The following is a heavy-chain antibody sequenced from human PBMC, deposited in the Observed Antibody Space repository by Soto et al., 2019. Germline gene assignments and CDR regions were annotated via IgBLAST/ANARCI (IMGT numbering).Heavy chain of an antibody. V-gene: IGHV1-46*01. J-gene: IGHJ5*02. CDR1: GYTFTSYY. Sequence: GASVKVSCKASGYTFTSYYMHWVRQAPGQGXEWMGIINPSGGSTSYAQKFQGRVTMTRDTSTSTVYMELSSLRSEDTAVYYCARGLSYSSSWYLAMGLWFDPWGQGTLVTVSS. D-gene: IGHD6-13*01. CDR3: ARGLSYSSSWYLAMGLWFDP. CDR2: INPSGGST.